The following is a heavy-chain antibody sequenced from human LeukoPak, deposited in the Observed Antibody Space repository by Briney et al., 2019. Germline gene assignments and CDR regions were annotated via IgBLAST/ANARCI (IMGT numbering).Heavy chain of an antibody. Sequence: SETLSLTCTVSGGSVSSYYWSWIRQPPGKGLEWIGYIHNSGSSNYNASLKSRVTISVDTSKNQFSVKLSSVTAGDTAVYYCASGILTGYYSVDVWGQGTMVTVSS. CDR2: IHNSGSS. CDR1: GGSVSSYY. V-gene: IGHV4-59*02. J-gene: IGHJ3*01. CDR3: ASGILTGYYSVDV. D-gene: IGHD3-9*01.